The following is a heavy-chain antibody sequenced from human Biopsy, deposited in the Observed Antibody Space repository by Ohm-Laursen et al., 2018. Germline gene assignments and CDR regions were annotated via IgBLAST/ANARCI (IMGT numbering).Heavy chain of an antibody. CDR2: SSGGGTI. Sequence: SLRLSCTASGFSFSDYHMRWIRQAPGRGLEWVSYSSGGGTIYYGDSMKGRVTISRGNAKNSLYLQMHSLRAEDTAVYYCARDTRWSPYSMDVWGQGTTVTVSS. J-gene: IGHJ6*02. D-gene: IGHD4-23*01. V-gene: IGHV3-11*01. CDR1: GFSFSDYH. CDR3: ARDTRWSPYSMDV.